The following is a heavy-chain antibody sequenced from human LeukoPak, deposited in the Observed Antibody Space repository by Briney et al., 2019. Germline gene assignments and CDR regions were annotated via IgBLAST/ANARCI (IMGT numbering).Heavy chain of an antibody. V-gene: IGHV3-7*04. CDR2: IKQDGSNQ. J-gene: IGHJ6*02. CDR3: ARAEYCGRDCFYGMDV. D-gene: IGHD2-21*01. Sequence: GGSLSLSCAASGFTFSSYWMNWVRQAPGKGLEWVANIKQDGSNQYYVDSVKGRFTISRDNAMNSLYLQMNSLRAEDTAVYFCARAEYCGRDCFYGMDVWGHGTTVTVSS. CDR1: GFTFSSYW.